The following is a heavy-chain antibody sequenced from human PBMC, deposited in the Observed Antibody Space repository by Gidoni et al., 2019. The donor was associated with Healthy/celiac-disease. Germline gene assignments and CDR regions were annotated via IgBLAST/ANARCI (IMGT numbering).Heavy chain of an antibody. V-gene: IGHV3-74*01. D-gene: IGHD5-18*01. CDR3: ARARPAMVTGWFDP. CDR2: SNSDGSST. CDR1: GFTFSSYW. J-gene: IGHJ5*02. Sequence: EVQLVESGGGLVQPGGSLRLSCAASGFTFSSYWMHWVRQAPGKWLVWVSRSNSDGSSTRYADSVKGRFTISRDNAKNTLYLQMNSLRAEDTAVYYCARARPAMVTGWFDPWGQGTLVTVSS.